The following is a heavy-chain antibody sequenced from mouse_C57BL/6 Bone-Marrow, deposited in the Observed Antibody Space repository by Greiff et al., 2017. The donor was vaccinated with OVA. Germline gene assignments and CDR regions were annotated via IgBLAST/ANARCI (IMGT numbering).Heavy chain of an antibody. CDR2: IDPANGNT. Sequence: EVQLQESVAELVRPGASVKLSCTASGFNIKNNYMHWVKQRPEQGLEWIGRIDPANGNTKYAPKFQGKATITADTSSNTAYLQLSSLTSEDTAIYYCARQLTGYYAMDYWGQGTSVTVSS. CDR3: ARQLTGYYAMDY. J-gene: IGHJ4*01. D-gene: IGHD4-1*01. V-gene: IGHV14-3*01. CDR1: GFNIKNNY.